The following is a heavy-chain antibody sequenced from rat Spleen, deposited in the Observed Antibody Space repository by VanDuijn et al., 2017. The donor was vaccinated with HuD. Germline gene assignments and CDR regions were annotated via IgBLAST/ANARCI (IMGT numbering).Heavy chain of an antibody. CDR3: TRGWLSPYNWFAY. J-gene: IGHJ3*01. CDR2: ISTSGGST. Sequence: EVQVVESGGGLVQPGRSLKLSCAASGFTFSSFPMAWVRQAPTKGLEWVATISTSGGSTYYRDSVKGRFTISRDNAKSTLYLQMNSLRSEDTATYYCTRGWLSPYNWFAYWGQGTLVTVSS. CDR1: GFTFSSFP. V-gene: IGHV5-46*01. D-gene: IGHD1-12*03.